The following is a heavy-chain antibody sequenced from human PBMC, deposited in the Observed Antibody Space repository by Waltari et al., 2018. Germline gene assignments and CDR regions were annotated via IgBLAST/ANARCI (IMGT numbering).Heavy chain of an antibody. D-gene: IGHD1-26*01. CDR1: GYAFTDYD. V-gene: IGHV1-8*01. CDR2: RNPYNDNT. J-gene: IGHJ4*02. Sequence: QVQLVQSGAELRKPGASVKVSCKASGYAFTDYDISWVRQATGQGLQWMGWRNPYNDNTGYSQNFQGRVAMTANTAISTVYMELSSLRPEDTAVYFCATRIELTLGGFDHWGQGTLVTVSS. CDR3: ATRIELTLGGFDH.